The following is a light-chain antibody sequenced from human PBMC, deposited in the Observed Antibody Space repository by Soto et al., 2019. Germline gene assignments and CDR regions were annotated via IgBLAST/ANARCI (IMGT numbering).Light chain of an antibody. V-gene: IGKV3-15*01. CDR3: QQYDKWPRT. CDR1: QRISISY. Sequence: EIVLTQSPGTLSVSPVERATLXCLASQRISISYLAWYQQKPGQAPRLLIYGGSARATGIPARFSGGGSGAEYTLTISSLQSEDFAVYYCQQYDKWPRTFGQGTKVDNK. J-gene: IGKJ1*01. CDR2: GGS.